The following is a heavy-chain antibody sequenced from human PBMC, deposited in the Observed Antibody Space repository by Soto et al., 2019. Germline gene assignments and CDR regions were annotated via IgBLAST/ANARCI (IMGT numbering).Heavy chain of an antibody. D-gene: IGHD5-18*01. J-gene: IGHJ5*02. V-gene: IGHV3-30-3*01. CDR1: GFTFSSHA. CDR3: ARDVDTAMEP. Sequence: GGSLRLSCAVSGFTFSSHAMHWVRQAPGKGLEWVTLISSDGSNKYYADSVEGRFTTSRDNSKNTMYLQMNSLRAEDTAVYYCARDVDTAMEPWGQGT. CDR2: ISSDGSNK.